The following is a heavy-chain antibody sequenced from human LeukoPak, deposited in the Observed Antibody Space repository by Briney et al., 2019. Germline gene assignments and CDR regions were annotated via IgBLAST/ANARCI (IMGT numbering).Heavy chain of an antibody. CDR2: IYYIGST. V-gene: IGHV4-59*08. J-gene: IGHJ4*02. CDR1: GFTFSSYG. CDR3: ARHVRRSYHRYFDY. Sequence: PGGSLRLSCAASGFTFSSYGMSWVRQPPGKGLEWIGTIYYIGSTYYNPSLKSRLTISLDTSKNQFSLKLSSVTAADTAVYYCARHVRRSYHRYFDYWGQGTLVTVSS. D-gene: IGHD1-26*01.